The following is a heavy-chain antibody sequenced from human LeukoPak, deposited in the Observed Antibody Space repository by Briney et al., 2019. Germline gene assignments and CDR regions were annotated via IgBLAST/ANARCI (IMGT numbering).Heavy chain of an antibody. V-gene: IGHV7-4-1*02. Sequence: ASVNVSCKASGYTFTIYAMNWVRQAPGQGLEWMGWINTNTGNPTYAQGFPGRFVFSLDTSVSTAYLQISSLKAEDTAVYYCARVGRYSSSGYYMDVWGKGTTVTVSS. D-gene: IGHD6-6*01. CDR3: ARVGRYSSSGYYMDV. CDR1: GYTFTIYA. J-gene: IGHJ6*03. CDR2: INTNTGNP.